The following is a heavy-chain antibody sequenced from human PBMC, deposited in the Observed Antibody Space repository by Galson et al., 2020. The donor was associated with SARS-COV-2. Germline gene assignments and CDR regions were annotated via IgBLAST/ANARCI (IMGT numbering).Heavy chain of an antibody. D-gene: IGHD1-26*01. CDR3: ATYSGSSHRGIDP. CDR1: GYTFSDYD. J-gene: IGHJ5*02. V-gene: IGHV1-8*01. CDR2: MNPNSGNT. Sequence: ASVKVSCKASGYTFSDYDINWVRQASGQVLEWMGWMNPNSGNTGYEQKFQGRVTMTRDTSITTAYMELSSLRSEDTGMYYCATYSGSSHRGIDPWGQGTLVTVSS.